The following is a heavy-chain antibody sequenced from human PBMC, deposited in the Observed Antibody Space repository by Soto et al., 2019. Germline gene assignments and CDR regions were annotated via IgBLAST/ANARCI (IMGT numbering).Heavy chain of an antibody. D-gene: IGHD5-12*01. J-gene: IGHJ3*01. CDR1: GDSISPHY. CDR3: ARELPSRYGASIRNVFDL. CDR2: MNEDGNQK. Sequence: PSETLSLTCTVSGDSISPHYWTWARQAPGKRPEWVANMNEDGNQKYYVDSVKGRFAISRDNAKNSLYLQMNSLRVDDTAVYYCARELPSRYGASIRNVFDLWGQGTMVTVSS. V-gene: IGHV3-7*04.